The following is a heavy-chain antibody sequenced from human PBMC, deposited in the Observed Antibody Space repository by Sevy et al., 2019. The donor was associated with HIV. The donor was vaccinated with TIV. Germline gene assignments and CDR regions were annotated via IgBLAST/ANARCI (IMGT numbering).Heavy chain of an antibody. V-gene: IGHV4-59*01. Sequence: SETLSLTCTVSGGSISSYYWSWIRQPPGEGLEWIGYIYYNGSTNYNPSLRSRVTISVDTSKNQFSLKLSSVTAADTAVYYCARDRTDHFDYWGQGTLVNVSS. J-gene: IGHJ4*02. CDR3: ARDRTDHFDY. CDR1: GGSISSYY. CDR2: IYYNGST. D-gene: IGHD2-21*02.